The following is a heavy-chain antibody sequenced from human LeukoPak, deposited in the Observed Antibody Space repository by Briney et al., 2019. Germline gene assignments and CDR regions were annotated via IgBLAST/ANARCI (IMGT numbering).Heavy chain of an antibody. Sequence: PSETLSLTCTVSGGSISSYYWSWIRQPPGKGLEWIGYIYYSGSTNYNPSLKSRVTISVDTSKNQFSLKLSSVTAADTAVYYCARVSPVLRFLEWLHTEPNWFDPWGQGTLVTVSS. CDR2: IYYSGST. V-gene: IGHV4-59*08. CDR1: GGSISSYY. D-gene: IGHD3-3*01. J-gene: IGHJ5*02. CDR3: ARVSPVLRFLEWLHTEPNWFDP.